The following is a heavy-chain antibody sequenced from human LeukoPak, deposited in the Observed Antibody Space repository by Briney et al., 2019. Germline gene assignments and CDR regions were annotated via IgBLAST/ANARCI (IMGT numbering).Heavy chain of an antibody. CDR3: AKGRPTRYSSSWQEYFQH. CDR1: GFTFSSYG. V-gene: IGHV3-30*02. D-gene: IGHD6-13*01. Sequence: GGSLRLSCAASGFTFSSYGMHWVRQAPGKGLEWVAFIRYDGSNKYYADSVKGRFTISRDNSKNTLYLQMNSLRAEDTAVYYRAKGRPTRYSSSWQEYFQHWGQGTLVTVSS. J-gene: IGHJ1*01. CDR2: IRYDGSNK.